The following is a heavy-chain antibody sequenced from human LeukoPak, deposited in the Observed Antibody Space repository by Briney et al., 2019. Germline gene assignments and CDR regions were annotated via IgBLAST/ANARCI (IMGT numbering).Heavy chain of an antibody. V-gene: IGHV3-53*01. J-gene: IGHJ4*02. CDR2: IYSGGST. Sequence: GGSLRLSCAASGFTVSSNYMSWVRQAPGKGLEWVSVIYSGGSTYYADSVKGRFTISRDNSKNTPCLQINSLRAEDTAVYYCASNGYSSSWYFDYWGQGTLVTVSS. D-gene: IGHD6-13*01. CDR1: GFTVSSNY. CDR3: ASNGYSSSWYFDY.